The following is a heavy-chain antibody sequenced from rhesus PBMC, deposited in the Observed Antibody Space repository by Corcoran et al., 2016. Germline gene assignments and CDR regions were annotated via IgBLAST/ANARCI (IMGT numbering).Heavy chain of an antibody. V-gene: IGHV4-65*01. J-gene: IGHJ4*01. Sequence: QVQLQESGPGLVKPSETLSPTCAVSGGSVSSSNWWSWIRQPPGKGLEWIGYIGGRTGSTDYNPSLTSRVTISTYTSKNQFSLKRGSVTAADTAVYYCASLRGYWSQGVLVTVSA. CDR3: ASLRGY. D-gene: IGHD4-29*01. CDR2: IGGRTGST. CDR1: GGSVSSSNW.